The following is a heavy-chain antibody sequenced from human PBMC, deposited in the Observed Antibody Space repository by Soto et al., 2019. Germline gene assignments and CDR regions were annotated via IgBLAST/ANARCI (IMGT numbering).Heavy chain of an antibody. CDR2: ISYDGSNK. J-gene: IGHJ6*02. V-gene: IGHV3-30*18. Sequence: AGGSLRLSCAASGFTFSSYGMHWVRQAPGKGLEWVAVISYDGSNKYYADSVKGRFTISRDNSKNTLYLQMNSLRAEDTAVYYCAKLYSYGPYYYYYGMDVWGQGTTVTVSS. D-gene: IGHD5-18*01. CDR3: AKLYSYGPYYYYYGMDV. CDR1: GFTFSSYG.